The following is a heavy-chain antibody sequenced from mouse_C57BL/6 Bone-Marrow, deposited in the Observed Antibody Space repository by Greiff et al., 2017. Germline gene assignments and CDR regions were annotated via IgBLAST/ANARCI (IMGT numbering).Heavy chain of an antibody. V-gene: IGHV1-69*01. CDR2: IDPSDSYT. J-gene: IGHJ3*01. CDR3: AIITTVGEWFAY. D-gene: IGHD1-1*01. Sequence: QVQLQQPGAELVMPGASVKLSCKASGYTFTSYWMHWVKQRPGQGLEWIGEIDPSDSYTNYNQKFKGKSTLTVDKSSSTAYMQLSSLTSEDSAVYYCAIITTVGEWFAYWGQGTLVTVSA. CDR1: GYTFTSYW.